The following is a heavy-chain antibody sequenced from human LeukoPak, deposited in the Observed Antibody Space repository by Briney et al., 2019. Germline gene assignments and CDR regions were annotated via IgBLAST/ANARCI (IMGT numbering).Heavy chain of an antibody. V-gene: IGHV3-49*03. CDR2: IRSKAYGGTT. CDR1: GFTFGDYA. CDR3: TRQGITMIVVPDY. Sequence: PGGSLRLSCTASGFTFGDYAMSWFRQAPGKGLEGVGFIRSKAYGGTTEYAAPVKGRFTISRDDSKSIAYLQMNSLKTEDTAVYYCTRQGITMIVVPDYWGQGTLVTVSS. D-gene: IGHD3-22*01. J-gene: IGHJ4*02.